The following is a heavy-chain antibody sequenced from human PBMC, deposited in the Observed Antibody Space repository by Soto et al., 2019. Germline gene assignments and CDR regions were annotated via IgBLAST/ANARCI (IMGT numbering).Heavy chain of an antibody. CDR3: ARGLYGYNYYYYYMDV. V-gene: IGHV4-34*01. CDR1: GGSFSGYY. CDR2: INHSGST. Sequence: SETLSLTCAVYGGSFSGYYWSWIRQPPGKGLEWIGEINHSGSTNYNPSLKSRVTISVDTSKNQFSLKLSSVTAADTAVYYCARGLYGYNYYYYYMDVWGKGTTVTVSS. J-gene: IGHJ6*03. D-gene: IGHD6-13*01.